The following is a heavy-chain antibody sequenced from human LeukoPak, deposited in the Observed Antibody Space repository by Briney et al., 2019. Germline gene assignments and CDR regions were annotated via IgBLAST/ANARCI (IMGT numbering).Heavy chain of an antibody. Sequence: QPGGSLRLSCAASGFTFSSYEMNWVRQAPGKGLEWVSYISSSGSTIYYADSVKGRFTISRDNAKNSLYLQMNSLRAEDTAVYYCARDQDDILTGYYPVQFDYWGQGTLVTVSS. CDR1: GFTFSSYE. D-gene: IGHD3-9*01. CDR3: ARDQDDILTGYYPVQFDY. J-gene: IGHJ4*02. V-gene: IGHV3-48*03. CDR2: ISSSGSTI.